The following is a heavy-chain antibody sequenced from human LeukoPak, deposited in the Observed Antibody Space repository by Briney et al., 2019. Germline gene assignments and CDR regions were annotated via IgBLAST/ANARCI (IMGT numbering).Heavy chain of an antibody. CDR1: GYTFTELS. CDR3: ATCNPYYYGSRNLKELDY. D-gene: IGHD3-10*01. J-gene: IGHJ4*02. V-gene: IGHV1-24*01. CDR2: FDPEDGET. Sequence: ASVKVSCKVSGYTFTELSMHWVRQAPGKGLEWMGGFDPEDGETIYAQKFQGRVTMPEDTSTDTAYMELSSLRSEDTAVYYCATCNPYYYGSRNLKELDYWGQGTLVTVSS.